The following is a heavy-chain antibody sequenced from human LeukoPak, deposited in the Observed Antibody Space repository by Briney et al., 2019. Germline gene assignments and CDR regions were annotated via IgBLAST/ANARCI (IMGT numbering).Heavy chain of an antibody. CDR3: ARVLHDILDAFDI. CDR1: GGSISSYY. D-gene: IGHD3-9*01. J-gene: IGHJ3*02. V-gene: IGHV4-59*01. Sequence: SETLSLTCTVSGGSISSYYWSWIRQPPGKGLEWIGYIYYSGSTNYNPSLKSRVTISVDTSKNQCSLKLSSVTAADTAVYYCARVLHDILDAFDIWGQGTMVTVSS. CDR2: IYYSGST.